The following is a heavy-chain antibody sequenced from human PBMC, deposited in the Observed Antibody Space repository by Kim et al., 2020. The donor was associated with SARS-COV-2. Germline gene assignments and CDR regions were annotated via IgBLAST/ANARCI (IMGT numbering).Heavy chain of an antibody. J-gene: IGHJ6*02. V-gene: IGHV3-23*01. Sequence: AASVKGQFTISRDNSKNTLYLQMNNRGVEDTAGYYCAKNGFLAAYYAMDVWGQGTTVTVSS. CDR3: AKNGFLAAYYAMDV. D-gene: IGHD6-25*01.